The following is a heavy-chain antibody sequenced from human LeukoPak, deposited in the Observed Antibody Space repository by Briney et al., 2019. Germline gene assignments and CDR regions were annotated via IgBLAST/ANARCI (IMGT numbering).Heavy chain of an antibody. J-gene: IGHJ4*02. CDR2: IYYSGST. D-gene: IGHD1-26*01. CDR3: ASLSWSSSLVDY. V-gene: IGHV4-39*01. CDR1: GGSISSSSYY. Sequence: SETLSLTCTVSGGSISSSSYYWGWIRQPTGKGLEWIGSIYYSGSTYYNPSLKSRVTISVDTSKNQFSLKLSSVTAADTAVYYCASLSWSSSLVDYWGQGTLVTVSS.